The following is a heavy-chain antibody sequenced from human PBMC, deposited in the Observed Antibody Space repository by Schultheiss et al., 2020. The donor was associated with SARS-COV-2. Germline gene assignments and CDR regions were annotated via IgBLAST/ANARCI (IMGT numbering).Heavy chain of an antibody. CDR1: GGSISSGGYY. CDR2: IYYSGST. J-gene: IGHJ5*02. Sequence: SETLSLTCTVSGGSISSGGYYWSWIRQHPGKGLEWIGYIYYSGSTYYNPSLKSRVTISVDTSKNQFSLKLSSVTAADTAVYYCARDANGLSGATGYWFDPWGQGTLVTVSS. D-gene: IGHD1-26*01. V-gene: IGHV4-31*03. CDR3: ARDANGLSGATGYWFDP.